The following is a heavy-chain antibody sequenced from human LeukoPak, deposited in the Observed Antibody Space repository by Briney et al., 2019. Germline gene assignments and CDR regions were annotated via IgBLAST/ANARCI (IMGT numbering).Heavy chain of an antibody. V-gene: IGHV3-23*01. J-gene: IGHJ4*02. Sequence: GGSLRLSCAASGFTLSSYAMSWVRQAPGKGLEWVSAISDSGGNTFYADSVKGRFTISRDNSRNTLYLQMNSLRAEDTAIYYCAKDEGRDYFDYWGQGTLVTVSS. D-gene: IGHD3-10*01. CDR2: ISDSGGNT. CDR3: AKDEGRDYFDY. CDR1: GFTLSSYA.